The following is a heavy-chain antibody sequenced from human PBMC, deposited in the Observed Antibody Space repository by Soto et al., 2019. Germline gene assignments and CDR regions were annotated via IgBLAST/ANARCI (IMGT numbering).Heavy chain of an antibody. J-gene: IGHJ6*02. V-gene: IGHV1-69*01. CDR1: GGTFSSCA. CDR2: IIPIFSTA. CDR3: ARVCSSSESYYHYGMDV. Sequence: PAEVFSKASGGTFSSCAISWVRRAPGQGREWMEGIIPIFSTANYAQQCQGRVTLPADESTSTPYMELSSLRSEDTAVYYCARVCSSSESYYHYGMDVWGQGATVT. D-gene: IGHD6-6*01.